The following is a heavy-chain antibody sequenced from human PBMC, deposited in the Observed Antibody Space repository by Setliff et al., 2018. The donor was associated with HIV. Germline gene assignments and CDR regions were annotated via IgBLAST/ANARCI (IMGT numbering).Heavy chain of an antibody. J-gene: IGHJ6*02. CDR1: GDSASNSRYY. V-gene: IGHV4-39*01. Sequence: SCTVSGDSASNSRYYWAWIRQPPGKGLEYIGSIHYDEKTYYNPSLKSRVTISIDTSKNQFSLKLSSVTAADTAVYYCARRGDFFYYAMDVWGQGTTVTVSS. CDR3: ARRGDFFYYAMDV. CDR2: IHYDEKT.